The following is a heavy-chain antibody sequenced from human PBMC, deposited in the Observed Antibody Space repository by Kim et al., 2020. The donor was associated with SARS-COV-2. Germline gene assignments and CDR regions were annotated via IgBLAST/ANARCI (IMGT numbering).Heavy chain of an antibody. CDR3: ARESPVPGVRYFDY. J-gene: IGHJ4*02. V-gene: IGHV3-53*01. CDR1: GFTVNTNY. Sequence: GGSLRLSCAVSGFTVNTNYINWVRQAPGKGLEWVSVIYADGRTYYADSVKGRFTISRDNSKNTVYLQINSLRSEDTAVFYCARESPVPGVRYFDYWGQGTLVTVSS. D-gene: IGHD2-2*01. CDR2: IYADGRT.